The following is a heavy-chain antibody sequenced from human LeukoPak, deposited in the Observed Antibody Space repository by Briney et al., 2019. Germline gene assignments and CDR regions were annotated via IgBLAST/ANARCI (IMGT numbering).Heavy chain of an antibody. CDR3: ARKRSGREHFDY. Sequence: SETLSLTCDVSGYSISDGYWWSWVRQPPGKGLEWIGEIHHTGSTNYNPSLKSRVTISVDTSKNQLSLKLSSVTAADTAVYYCARKRSGREHFDYWGQGTLVTVSS. D-gene: IGHD6-19*01. CDR1: GYSISDGYW. CDR2: IHHTGST. V-gene: IGHV4-4*02. J-gene: IGHJ4*02.